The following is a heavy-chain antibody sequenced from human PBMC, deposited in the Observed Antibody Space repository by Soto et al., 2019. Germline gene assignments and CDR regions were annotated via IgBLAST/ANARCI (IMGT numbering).Heavy chain of an antibody. Sequence: GGSLRLSCAASGFTFSSYGMHWVRQAPGKGLEWVAVISYDGSNKYYADSVKGRFTISRDNSKNTLYLQMNSLRAEDTAVYYCAKVGPPLYDFWSGYYKVKRGWFDYWGQGTLVTVSS. V-gene: IGHV3-30*18. CDR2: ISYDGSNK. J-gene: IGHJ4*02. D-gene: IGHD3-3*01. CDR3: AKVGPPLYDFWSGYYKVKRGWFDY. CDR1: GFTFSSYG.